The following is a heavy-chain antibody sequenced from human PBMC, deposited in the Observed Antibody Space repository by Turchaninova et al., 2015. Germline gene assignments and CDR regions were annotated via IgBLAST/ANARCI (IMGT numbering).Heavy chain of an antibody. J-gene: IGHJ4*02. CDR2: IIPIFCTA. V-gene: IGHV1-69*12. CDR1: GGTFRTSA. D-gene: IGHD3-22*01. Sequence: QVQLVQSGAEVKKPGSSVKVSCKASGGTFRTSAISWVRQAPGQGLEWMGRIIPIFCTANYAQKFQGRVTITADESTRTAYMELSSLRSEDTALYYCARGPDSNNYYYFYWGQGTLVTVSS. CDR3: ARGPDSNNYYYFY.